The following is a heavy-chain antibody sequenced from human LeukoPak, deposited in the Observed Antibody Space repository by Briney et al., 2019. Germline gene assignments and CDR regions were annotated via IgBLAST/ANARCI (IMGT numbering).Heavy chain of an antibody. CDR1: GGSFSGYY. J-gene: IGHJ4*02. CDR2: INHSGST. D-gene: IGHD2-15*01. CDR3: ARSRYCSGRSCYSGRRSYYFDY. Sequence: SETLSLTCAVYGGSFSGYYWSWIRQPPGKGLEWIGEINHSGSTNYNPSLKSRVTISVDTSKNQFSLKLSSVTAADTAVYYCARSRYCSGRSCYSGRRSYYFDYWGQGTLVTISS. V-gene: IGHV4-34*01.